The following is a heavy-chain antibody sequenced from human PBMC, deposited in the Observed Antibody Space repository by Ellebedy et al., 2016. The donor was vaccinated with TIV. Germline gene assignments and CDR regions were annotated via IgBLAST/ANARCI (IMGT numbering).Heavy chain of an antibody. Sequence: GESLKISCAASGFSFRSYWMSWVRQAPGKGLEWVANIYQDGSEKYYVDSVEGRFTISRDNAKNELYLQMKSLRVEDTAVYYCARRGSYGDYAVHVNNWFDSWGQGTLVTVSS. J-gene: IGHJ5*01. CDR1: GFSFRSYW. CDR2: IYQDGSEK. CDR3: ARRGSYGDYAVHVNNWFDS. V-gene: IGHV3-7*01. D-gene: IGHD4-17*01.